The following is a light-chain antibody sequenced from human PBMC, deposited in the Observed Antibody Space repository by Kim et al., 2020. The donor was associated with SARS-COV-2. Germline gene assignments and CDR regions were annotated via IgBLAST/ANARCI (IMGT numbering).Light chain of an antibody. CDR3: LQDYNYPPT. V-gene: IGKV1-6*02. Sequence: AIYMTQSPSSVSASVGDSVTITCRASQGIRNDLVWYQQKPGKAPNLLIYAASSLQSGVSSRFSGSGSGTEFTLTIYSLQPEDIATYYCLQDYNYPPTFGQGTKVEIK. CDR1: QGIRND. J-gene: IGKJ1*01. CDR2: AAS.